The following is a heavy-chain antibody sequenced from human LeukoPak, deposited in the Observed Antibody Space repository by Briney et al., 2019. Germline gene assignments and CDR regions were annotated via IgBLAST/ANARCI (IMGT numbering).Heavy chain of an antibody. CDR1: GFTFSSYW. Sequence: GGSLRLSCAASGFTFSSYWMSWVRQAPGKGLEWVANIKQDGSEKYYVDSVKGRFTISRDNAENSLYLQMNSLRAEDTAVYYCARVGYSGYEDYWGQGTLVTVSS. J-gene: IGHJ4*02. V-gene: IGHV3-7*01. CDR3: ARVGYSGYEDY. CDR2: IKQDGSEK. D-gene: IGHD5-12*01.